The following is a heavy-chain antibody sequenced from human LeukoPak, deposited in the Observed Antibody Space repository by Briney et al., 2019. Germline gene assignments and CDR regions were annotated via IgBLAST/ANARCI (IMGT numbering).Heavy chain of an antibody. V-gene: IGHV4-4*07. CDR1: GGSISSYY. J-gene: IGHJ2*01. CDR3: ARGYDGSGYYYRNWYFDL. CDR2: MYTSGST. D-gene: IGHD3-22*01. Sequence: SETLSLTCTVSGGSISSYYWSWIRQPAGQGLEYIGRMYTSGSTNYNPSLKSRVTISVDTSKSQFSLKLSSVTAADTAVYYCARGYDGSGYYYRNWYFDLWGRGTLVTVSS.